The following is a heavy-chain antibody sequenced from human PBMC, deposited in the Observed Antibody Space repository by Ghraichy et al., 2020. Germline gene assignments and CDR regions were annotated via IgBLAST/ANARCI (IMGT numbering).Heavy chain of an antibody. CDR3: ARVSGAAAGKGIDY. CDR1: GGSFSGYY. CDR2: INHSGST. Sequence: SCAVYGGSFSGYYWSWIRQPPGKGLEWIGEINHSGSTNYNPSLKSRFTISVDTSKNQFSLKLSSVTAADTAVYYCARVSGAAAGKGIDYWGQGTLVTVSS. D-gene: IGHD6-13*01. V-gene: IGHV4-34*01. J-gene: IGHJ4*02.